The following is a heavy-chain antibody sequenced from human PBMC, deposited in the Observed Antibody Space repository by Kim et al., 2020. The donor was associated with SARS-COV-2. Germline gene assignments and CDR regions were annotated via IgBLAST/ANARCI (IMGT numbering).Heavy chain of an antibody. Sequence: GGALRLSCAAYGFSVSGNYMCWVRQALGKGLEWVSIIFADGRGYYADSVMVRFSTSRDNANNPLYLQINSLRADDTALYSCAIDIADYGMDAWGHWIKVT. CDR2: IFADGRG. J-gene: IGHJ6*02. D-gene: IGHD2-21*01. CDR1: GFSVSGNY. V-gene: IGHV3-66*01. CDR3: AIDIADYGMDA.